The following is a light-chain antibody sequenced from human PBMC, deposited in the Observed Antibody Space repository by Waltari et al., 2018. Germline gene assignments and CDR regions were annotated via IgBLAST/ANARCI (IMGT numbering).Light chain of an antibody. CDR3: QQADSFPWT. J-gene: IGKJ1*01. V-gene: IGKV1-12*02. CDR1: QGITSW. CDR2: ATS. Sequence: DIQMPQSPSSVSASLGDRVTITCRASQGITSWLGWYQQKPGKAPKLLIYATSSLQTGVPSRFSGSGSGTDFTLTISRLQPEDFATYYCQQADSFPWTFGQGTKVEIK.